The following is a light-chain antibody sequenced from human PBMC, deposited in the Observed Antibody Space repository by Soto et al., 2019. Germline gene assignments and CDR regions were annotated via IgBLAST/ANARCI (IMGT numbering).Light chain of an antibody. CDR2: GVS. CDR1: ITDICAYNY. CDR3: SSYTSSITTYV. J-gene: IGLJ1*01. V-gene: IGLV2-14*01. Sequence: LTQPASVSWSPGQSITISCTGTITDICAYNYVSWYQQHPGKAPKLLIYGVSSRPSGVSNRFSGSKSGNAAYLTISGLQADDEAEYYCSSYTSSITTYVFGTGTKVTVL.